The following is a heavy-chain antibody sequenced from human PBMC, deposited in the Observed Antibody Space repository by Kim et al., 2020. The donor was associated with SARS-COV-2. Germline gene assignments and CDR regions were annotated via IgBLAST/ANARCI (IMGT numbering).Heavy chain of an antibody. D-gene: IGHD3-9*01. CDR2: IYYSGST. Sequence: SETLSLTCTVSGGSISSYYWSWIRQPPGKGLEWIGYIYYSGSTNYNPSLKSRVTISVDTSKNQFSLKLSSVTAADTAVYYCARRYFQPVGAFDIWGQGTMVTVSS. CDR3: ARRYFQPVGAFDI. J-gene: IGHJ3*02. V-gene: IGHV4-59*01. CDR1: GGSISSYY.